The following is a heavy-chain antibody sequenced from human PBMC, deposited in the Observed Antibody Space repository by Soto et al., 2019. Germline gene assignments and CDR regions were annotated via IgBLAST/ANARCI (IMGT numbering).Heavy chain of an antibody. CDR3: ARDIVVVVAATPPFYGMDV. CDR1: GYTFTSYY. D-gene: IGHD2-15*01. V-gene: IGHV1-46*01. CDR2: INPSGGST. J-gene: IGHJ6*02. Sequence: ASVKVSCKASGYTFTSYYMHWVRQALGQGLEWMGIINPSGGSTSYAQKFQGRVTMTRDTSTSTVYMELSSLRSEDTAVYYCARDIVVVVAATPPFYGMDVWGQGTTVTVSS.